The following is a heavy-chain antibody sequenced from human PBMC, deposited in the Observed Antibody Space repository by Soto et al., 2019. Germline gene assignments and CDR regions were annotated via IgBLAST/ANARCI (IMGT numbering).Heavy chain of an antibody. CDR2: ISGTTGGT. Sequence: GGSLRLSCAASGFTFSSYAMSWVRQAPGRDLEWVSTISGTTGGTFYAGSVRDRFTISRDNSENTLFLQMSSLSAEDTAIYYCARDRWPLAVRPGHYFDSWGQGTLVTVSS. V-gene: IGHV3-23*01. D-gene: IGHD6-6*01. J-gene: IGHJ4*02. CDR1: GFTFSSYA. CDR3: ARDRWPLAVRPGHYFDS.